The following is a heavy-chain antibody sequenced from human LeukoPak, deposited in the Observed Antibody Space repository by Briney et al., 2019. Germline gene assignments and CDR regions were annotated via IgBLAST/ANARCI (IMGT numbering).Heavy chain of an antibody. V-gene: IGHV4-59*01. D-gene: IGHD2-15*01. J-gene: IGHJ4*02. CDR1: GGSISSYY. CDR3: ARDQSCSGGSCYPGYYFDY. Sequence: SETLSLTCTVSGGSISSYYWSWIRQPPGKGLEWIGYIYYSGSTNYNPSLKSRVTISVDSSKKQFSLKLSSVTAADTAVYYCARDQSCSGGSCYPGYYFDYWGQGTLVTVSS. CDR2: IYYSGST.